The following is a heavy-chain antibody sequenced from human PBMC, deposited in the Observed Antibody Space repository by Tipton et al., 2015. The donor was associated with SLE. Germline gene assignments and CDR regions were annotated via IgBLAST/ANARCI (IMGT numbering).Heavy chain of an antibody. Sequence: SLRLSCAASGFTFSDYTMNWVRQAPGKGLEWVSVFFNSGSTYYADSVEGRFTISRDDSKDTLFLQMNSLTAEDTAVYYCAKSRRAARVGYGMDVWGQGTTVTVS. CDR3: AKSRRAARVGYGMDV. CDR1: GFTFSDYT. CDR2: FFNSGST. V-gene: IGHV3-23*03. D-gene: IGHD2-15*01. J-gene: IGHJ6*02.